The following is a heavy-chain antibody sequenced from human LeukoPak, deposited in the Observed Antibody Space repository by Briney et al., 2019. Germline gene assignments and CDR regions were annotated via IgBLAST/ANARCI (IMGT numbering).Heavy chain of an antibody. D-gene: IGHD2-15*01. V-gene: IGHV7-4-1*02. Sequence: GASVKVSCKASGYTFTHYALNWVRQAPGQGLEWMGWITTNGGTPTYAQGFTGRFVFSLDTSVSTAYLQISSLEAEDTAVYYCARGVGYCSGGSCLFDPWGRGTLITVSS. CDR1: GYTFTHYA. CDR3: ARGVGYCSGGSCLFDP. CDR2: ITTNGGTP. J-gene: IGHJ5*02.